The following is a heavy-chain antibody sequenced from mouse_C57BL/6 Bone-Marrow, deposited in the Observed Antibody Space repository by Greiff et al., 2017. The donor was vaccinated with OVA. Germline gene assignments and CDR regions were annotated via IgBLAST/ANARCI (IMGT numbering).Heavy chain of an antibody. CDR2: ISYDGSN. D-gene: IGHD1-1*01. V-gene: IGHV3-6*01. CDR1: GYSITSGYY. CDR3: ARGAPIYYGSSYAMDY. Sequence: VQLQQSGPGLVKPSQSLSLTCSVPGYSITSGYYWHWIRQFPGNKLEWMGYISYDGSNNYNPSLKNRISITRDTSKNQFFLKLNSVTTEDTATYYCARGAPIYYGSSYAMDYWGQGTSVTVSS. J-gene: IGHJ4*01.